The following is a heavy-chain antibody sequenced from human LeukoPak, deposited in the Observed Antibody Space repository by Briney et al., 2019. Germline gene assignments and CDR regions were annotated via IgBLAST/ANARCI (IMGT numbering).Heavy chain of an antibody. CDR1: GLTFSSYG. D-gene: IGHD2-15*01. V-gene: IGHV3-20*04. Sequence: GGSLRLSCAASGLTFSSYGMSWVRQAPGKGLEWVSSINWNGDRTGYADSLKGRFTISRDNAKNSLYLQMSSLRAEDTALYYCARERLIDSNYYYMDVWGKGTTVTVSS. CDR2: INWNGDRT. J-gene: IGHJ6*03. CDR3: ARERLIDSNYYYMDV.